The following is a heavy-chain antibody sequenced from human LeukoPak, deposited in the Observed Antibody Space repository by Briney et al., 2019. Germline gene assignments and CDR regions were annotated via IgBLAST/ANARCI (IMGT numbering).Heavy chain of an antibody. CDR2: ISYDGSNK. CDR3: ARDLPGYSSSWPHFDY. D-gene: IGHD6-13*01. Sequence: ISYDGSNKYYADSLKGRFTISRDNSKNTLYLQMNSLRAEHTAVYYCARDLPGYSSSWPHFDYWGQGTLATVSS. J-gene: IGHJ4*02. V-gene: IGHV3-30*01.